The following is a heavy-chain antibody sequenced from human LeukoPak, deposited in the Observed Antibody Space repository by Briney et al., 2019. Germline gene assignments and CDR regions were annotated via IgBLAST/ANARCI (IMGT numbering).Heavy chain of an antibody. J-gene: IGHJ6*03. CDR1: GFTFSSYS. V-gene: IGHV3-21*01. CDR2: ISSSSSYI. CDR3: ARAEDYYYYMDV. Sequence: GRSLRLSCAASGFTFSSYSMNWVRQAPGKGLEWVSSISSSSSYIYYADSVKGRFTISRDNAKNSLYLQMNSLRAEDTAVYYCARAEDYYYYMDVWGKGTTVTISS.